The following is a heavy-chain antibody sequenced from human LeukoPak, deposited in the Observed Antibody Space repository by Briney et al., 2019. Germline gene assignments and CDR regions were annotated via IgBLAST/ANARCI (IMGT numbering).Heavy chain of an antibody. CDR3: ARLDAPNDY. D-gene: IGHD1-1*01. CDR2: IYHSGST. V-gene: IGHV4-38-2*01. Sequence: PSETLSLTCAVSGYSISSGYYWGWIRQPPGQGLEWIGSIYHSGSTYYNPSLKSRVTISVDTSKNQFSLKLSSVTAADTAVYYCARLDAPNDYWGQGTLVTASS. J-gene: IGHJ4*02. CDR1: GYSISSGYY.